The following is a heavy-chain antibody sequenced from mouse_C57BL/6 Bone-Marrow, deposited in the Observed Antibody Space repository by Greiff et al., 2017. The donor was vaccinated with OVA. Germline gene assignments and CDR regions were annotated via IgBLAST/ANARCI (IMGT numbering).Heavy chain of an antibody. CDR2: ISSGGSYT. D-gene: IGHD1-1*02. CDR1: GFTFSSYG. J-gene: IGHJ3*01. Sequence: EVKLQESGGDLVKPGGSLKLSCAASGFTFSSYGMSWVRQTPDKRLEWVATISSGGSYTYYPDSVKGRFTISRDNAKNTLYLQMSSLKSEDTAMDYCARHPWVAWFAYWGQGTLVTVSA. CDR3: ARHPWVAWFAY. V-gene: IGHV5-6*01.